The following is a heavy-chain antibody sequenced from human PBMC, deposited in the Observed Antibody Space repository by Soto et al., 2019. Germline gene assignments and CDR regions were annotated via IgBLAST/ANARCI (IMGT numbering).Heavy chain of an antibody. CDR3: ARGGDNYESYFDY. Sequence: GGSLRLSCAASGFTFSSYSMNWVRQAPGKGLEWVSSISSSSSYLYYADSVKGRFTISRDNAKNSLYLQMNSLRAEDTAVYYCARGGDNYESYFDYWGQGTLVTVSS. D-gene: IGHD4-4*01. V-gene: IGHV3-21*01. J-gene: IGHJ4*02. CDR2: ISSSSSYL. CDR1: GFTFSSYS.